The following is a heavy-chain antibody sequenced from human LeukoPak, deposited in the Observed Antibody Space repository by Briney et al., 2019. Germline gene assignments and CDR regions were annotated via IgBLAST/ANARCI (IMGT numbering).Heavy chain of an antibody. CDR2: INWNSNSV. CDR3: AKGTGGYYGPFDS. V-gene: IGHV3-9*01. CDR1: GFTFGNFA. Sequence: GGSLRLSCAASGFTFGNFALFWVRQAPGKGLEYVSGINWNSNSVDSADSVKGGFTTSRDNAKNCLYPQMNSLRAEDTAIYYCAKGTGGYYGPFDSWGQGTLVIVSS. D-gene: IGHD3-22*01. J-gene: IGHJ4*02.